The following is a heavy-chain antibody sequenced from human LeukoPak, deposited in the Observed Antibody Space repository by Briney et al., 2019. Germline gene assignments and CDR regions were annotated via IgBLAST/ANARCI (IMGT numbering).Heavy chain of an antibody. CDR1: RFTFGNYD. J-gene: IGHJ5*02. Sequence: PGGSLRLSCAASRFTFGNYDMSWVRQAPGKGLEWVSSISDSGGSTYYADSVKGRFTISRDNSKNTLYLQMTNLRAADTAVYYCAKDLSRAVAADWFDPWDQGSLVTVSS. D-gene: IGHD6-19*01. CDR3: AKDLSRAVAADWFDP. V-gene: IGHV3-23*01. CDR2: ISDSGGST.